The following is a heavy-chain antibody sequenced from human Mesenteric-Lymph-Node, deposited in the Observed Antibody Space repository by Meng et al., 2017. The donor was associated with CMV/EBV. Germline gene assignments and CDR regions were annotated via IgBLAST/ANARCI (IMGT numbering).Heavy chain of an antibody. D-gene: IGHD2-2*01. CDR2: ISRSGDII. Sequence: GESLKISCAASGFIFSHYEMNWVRQPPGKGLEWISYISRSGDIIYDADSVKGRFTISRDNAERSLYLQMNSRRAEDTAIYYCARSYCSSTSCTSPYYYYGMDVWGQGTTVTVSS. V-gene: IGHV3-48*03. CDR1: GFIFSHYE. CDR3: ARSYCSSTSCTSPYYYYGMDV. J-gene: IGHJ6*02.